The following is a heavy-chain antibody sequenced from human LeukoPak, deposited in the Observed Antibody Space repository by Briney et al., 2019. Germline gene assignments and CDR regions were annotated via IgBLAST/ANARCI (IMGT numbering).Heavy chain of an antibody. J-gene: IGHJ6*02. CDR3: AAPLGYCSSTSCYSSGPYYYYGMDV. V-gene: IGHV3-21*01. CDR2: ISSSSSYI. D-gene: IGHD2-2*01. Sequence: PGGSLRLSCAASGFTFSSYSMNWVRQAPGKGLEWVSSISSSSSYIYYADSVKGRFTISRDNAENSLYLQMNSLRAEDTAVYYCAAPLGYCSSTSCYSSGPYYYYGMDVWGQGTTVTVSS. CDR1: GFTFSSYS.